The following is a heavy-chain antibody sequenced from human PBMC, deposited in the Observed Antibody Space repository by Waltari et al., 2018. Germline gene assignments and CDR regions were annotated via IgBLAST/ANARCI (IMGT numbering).Heavy chain of an antibody. Sequence: EVQLVESGGGLVQPGGSLSLSCAASGFTFRNYWIAWVRQAPGRGVEWVVNRNQDGSRKYCVESVKVRFTISRDNARNSLYLQMDSLRDEDTALYYCARDRGWNTLDYWGQGTLVTVSS. J-gene: IGHJ4*02. CDR1: GFTFRNYW. V-gene: IGHV3-7*04. CDR3: ARDRGWNTLDY. CDR2: RNQDGSRK. D-gene: IGHD6-19*01.